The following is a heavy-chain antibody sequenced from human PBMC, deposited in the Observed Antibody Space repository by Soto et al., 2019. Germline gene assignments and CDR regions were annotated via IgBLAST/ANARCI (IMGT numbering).Heavy chain of an antibody. CDR2: IFPTGTT. V-gene: IGHV4-4*09. CDR1: GYSMNSEY. CDR3: ARCMVYGESGRYDPTFDR. Sequence: SETLSLTCSVSGYSMNSEYWMWIRQTPGKGLEWIGYIFPTGTTNYNPSLKSRVIVSVDRSKNQFSLDLFSVTAADTAIYYCARCMVYGESGRYDPTFDRWGQGTRVTVSS. J-gene: IGHJ4*02. D-gene: IGHD2-8*01.